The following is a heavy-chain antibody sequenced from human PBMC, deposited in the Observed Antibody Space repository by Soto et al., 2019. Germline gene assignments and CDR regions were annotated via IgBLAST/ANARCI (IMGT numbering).Heavy chain of an antibody. V-gene: IGHV3-30*18. CDR1: GFTFSSYG. J-gene: IGHJ4*02. D-gene: IGHD5-18*01. CDR3: AKDGDADTAMADY. CDR2: ISYDGSNK. Sequence: QVQLVESGGGVVQPGRSLRLSCAASGFTFSSYGMQWVRQAPGKGLEWVAVISYDGSNKYYADSVKGRFTISRDNSKNTLYLQMNSLRAEDTAVYYCAKDGDADTAMADYWGQGTLVTVSS.